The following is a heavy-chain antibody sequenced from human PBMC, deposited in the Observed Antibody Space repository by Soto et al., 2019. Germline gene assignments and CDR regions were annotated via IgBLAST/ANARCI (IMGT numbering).Heavy chain of an antibody. V-gene: IGHV3-72*01. D-gene: IGHD1-1*01. CDR1: GFTFSDHF. CDR2: SRNKANSYTT. Sequence: EVQLVESGGGLVQPGGSLRLSCAVAGFTFSDHFMDWVRQTPGKGLEWVARSRNKANSYTTVYAASVRGIFTISRDDAQTSLYLPMNSLKIEDPAVYYCVRSFNSFYISGQGTIVTVSS. J-gene: IGHJ3*02. CDR3: VRSFNSFYI.